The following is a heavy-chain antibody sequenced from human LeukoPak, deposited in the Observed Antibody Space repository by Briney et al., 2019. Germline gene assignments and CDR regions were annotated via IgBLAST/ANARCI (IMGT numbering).Heavy chain of an antibody. D-gene: IGHD2-2*01. J-gene: IGHJ4*02. CDR1: GYTFRSYS. Sequence: ASVKVSCKASGYTFRSYSIVWVRQAPGQGLEWNGWINAYNGDTDFAQKVQGRVTLAVDTSTYTASMELSSPRSDDTAVYYCARVGNCASTSCQDGLFDHWGQGSLVTVSS. CDR3: ARVGNCASTSCQDGLFDH. CDR2: INAYNGDT. V-gene: IGHV1-18*01.